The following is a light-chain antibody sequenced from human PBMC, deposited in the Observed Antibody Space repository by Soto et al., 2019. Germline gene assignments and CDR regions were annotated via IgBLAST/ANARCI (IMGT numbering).Light chain of an antibody. J-gene: IGKJ1*01. Sequence: IVVTPTEGTRSWYTRQRAPRXWRVSQRVSSSYLALYRQTPGQPPRLLIYGASSRATGIPPRFSGSGSGTDFTLTISRLEPEDFAVYFCLQYGGSPRTVGQGTKVDTK. CDR1: QRVSSSY. CDR2: GAS. V-gene: IGKV3-20*01. CDR3: LQYGGSPRT.